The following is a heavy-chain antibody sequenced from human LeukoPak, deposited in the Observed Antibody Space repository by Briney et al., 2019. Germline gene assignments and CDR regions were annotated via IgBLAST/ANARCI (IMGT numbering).Heavy chain of an antibody. Sequence: SETLSLTCTVSGGSISSYYWSWIRQPPGKGLEWIGYIYYSGSTNYNPSLKSRVTISVDTSKNQFSLKLSSVTAADTAVYYCARVKLPDRGFWSGNNWYFDLWGRGTLVTVSS. V-gene: IGHV4-59*01. CDR3: ARVKLPDRGFWSGNNWYFDL. CDR1: GGSISSYY. D-gene: IGHD3-3*01. CDR2: IYYSGST. J-gene: IGHJ2*01.